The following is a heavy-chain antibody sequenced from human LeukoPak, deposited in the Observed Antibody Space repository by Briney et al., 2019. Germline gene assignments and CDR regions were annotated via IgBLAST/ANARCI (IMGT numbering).Heavy chain of an antibody. J-gene: IGHJ6*03. V-gene: IGHV4-59*01. D-gene: IGHD6-19*01. CDR2: IYYSGST. CDR1: GGSISSYY. CDR3: ARGKEQWFYYYYMDV. Sequence: SETLSLTCTVSGGSISSYYWSWIRQPPGKGLEWIGYIYYSGSTNYNPSLKSRVTISVDTSKNQFSLKLTSVTAADTAVYYCARGKEQWFYYYYMDVWGKGTTVTVSS.